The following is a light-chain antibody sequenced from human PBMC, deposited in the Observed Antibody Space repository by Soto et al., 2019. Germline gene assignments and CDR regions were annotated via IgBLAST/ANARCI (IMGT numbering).Light chain of an antibody. Sequence: QSVLTQPASVSGSPGQSITISCTGTSSDVGGYNYVSWFQQYPGKAPKLMISDVSNRPSGVSNRFSGSKSGNTASLTISGLQAEDEADYYCLSYTTSSTAYVFGTGTKLTVL. V-gene: IGLV2-14*01. CDR2: DVS. CDR1: SSDVGGYNY. CDR3: LSYTTSSTAYV. J-gene: IGLJ1*01.